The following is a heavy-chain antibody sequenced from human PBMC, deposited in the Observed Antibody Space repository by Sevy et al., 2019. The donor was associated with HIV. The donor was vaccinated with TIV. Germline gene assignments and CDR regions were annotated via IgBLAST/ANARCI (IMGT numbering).Heavy chain of an antibody. Sequence: SETLSLTCTVSGGSISSSSYYWGWIRQPPGKGLKWIGNIYYSGSTYYNPSLKSRVTISVDTSKNQFSLKLSSVTAADTAVYYCARLGRGEILYYFDYWGQGTLVTVSS. CDR2: IYYSGST. V-gene: IGHV4-39*01. J-gene: IGHJ4*02. CDR1: GGSISSSSYY. CDR3: ARLGRGEILYYFDY. D-gene: IGHD3-10*01.